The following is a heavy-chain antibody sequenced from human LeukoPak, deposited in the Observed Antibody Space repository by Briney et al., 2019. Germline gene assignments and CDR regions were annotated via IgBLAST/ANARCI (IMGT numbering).Heavy chain of an antibody. Sequence: ASVKVSCKASGYTFTSYGISWVRQAPGQGLEWMGWISAYNGNTNYAQKLQGRVTMTTDTSTSTAYMELRSLRSDDTAVYYCARSGLIVVVPAALDAFDIWGQGTMVTVCS. D-gene: IGHD2-2*01. V-gene: IGHV1-18*01. CDR1: GYTFTSYG. J-gene: IGHJ3*02. CDR3: ARSGLIVVVPAALDAFDI. CDR2: ISAYNGNT.